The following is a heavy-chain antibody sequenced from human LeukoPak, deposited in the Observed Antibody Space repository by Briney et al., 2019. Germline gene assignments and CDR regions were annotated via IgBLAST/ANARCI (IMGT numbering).Heavy chain of an antibody. CDR3: ARGSIAAAGTSTFDY. Sequence: PSETLSLTCTVSGGSISSYYWSWIRQPAGKGLEWIGRIYTSGSTNYNPSLKSRVTMSVDTSKNQFSLKLSSVTAADTAVYYCARGSIAAAGTSTFDYWGQGTLVTVSS. CDR2: IYTSGST. V-gene: IGHV4-4*07. D-gene: IGHD6-13*01. CDR1: GGSISSYY. J-gene: IGHJ4*02.